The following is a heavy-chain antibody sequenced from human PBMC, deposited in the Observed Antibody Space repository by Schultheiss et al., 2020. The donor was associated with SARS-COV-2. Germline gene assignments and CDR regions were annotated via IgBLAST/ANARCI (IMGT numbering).Heavy chain of an antibody. D-gene: IGHD1-26*01. CDR2: ISGSGGST. J-gene: IGHJ4*02. Sequence: GGSLRLSCAASGFTFSSYSMNWVRQAPEKGLEWVSAISGSGGSTYYADSVKGRFTISRDNAKNSLYLQMNSLRAEDTAVYYCAREVAGSSTAHFDYWGQGTLVTVSS. V-gene: IGHV3-21*04. CDR3: AREVAGSSTAHFDY. CDR1: GFTFSSYS.